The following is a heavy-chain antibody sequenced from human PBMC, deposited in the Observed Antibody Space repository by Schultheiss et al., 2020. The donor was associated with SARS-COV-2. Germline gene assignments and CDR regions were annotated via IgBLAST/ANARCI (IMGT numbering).Heavy chain of an antibody. CDR3: ATGLYGAYVDY. CDR1: GFSFSSYG. V-gene: IGHV3-33*08. CDR2: IWYDGSNK. Sequence: GGSLRLSCAASGFSFSSYGMHWVRQAPGKGLEWVAVIWYDGSNKYYADSVKGRFTISRDNSKNTLYLQMNSLRAEDTAVYYCATGLYGAYVDYWGQGTLVTVSS. D-gene: IGHD4-17*01. J-gene: IGHJ4*02.